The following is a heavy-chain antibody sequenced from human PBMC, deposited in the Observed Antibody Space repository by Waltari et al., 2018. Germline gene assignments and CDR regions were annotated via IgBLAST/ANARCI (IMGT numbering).Heavy chain of an antibody. CDR1: GFTFDDYA. CDR2: ISWNSGSI. D-gene: IGHD6-13*01. CDR3: AKGGGSSWYYFDY. V-gene: IGHV3-9*01. Sequence: EVQLVESGGGLVQPGRYLRLSCAASGFTFDDYAMHWVRQAPGKGLEWVSGISWNSGSIGYADSVKGRFTISRDNAKNSLYLQMNSLRAEDTALYYCAKGGGSSWYYFDYWGQGTLVTVSS. J-gene: IGHJ4*02.